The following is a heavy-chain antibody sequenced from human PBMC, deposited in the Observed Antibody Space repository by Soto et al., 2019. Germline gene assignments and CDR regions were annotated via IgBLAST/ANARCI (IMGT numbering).Heavy chain of an antibody. D-gene: IGHD3-16*01. CDR1: GGSFSGYY. Sequence: QVQLQQWGAGLSKPSETLSLTCAVYGGSFSGYYWSWIRQPPGKGLEWIGEIDHSGGTNYNPSLKSRATISVDTSKNQFSLKLSSVTAADTAVYYCARGRLGGAANWGQGTLVTVSS. CDR2: IDHSGGT. CDR3: ARGRLGGAAN. J-gene: IGHJ4*02. V-gene: IGHV4-34*01.